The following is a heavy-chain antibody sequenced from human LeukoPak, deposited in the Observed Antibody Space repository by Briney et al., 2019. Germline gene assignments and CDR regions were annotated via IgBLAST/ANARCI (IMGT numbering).Heavy chain of an antibody. CDR1: GFTFSSYG. J-gene: IGHJ4*02. D-gene: IGHD3-10*01. Sequence: GRSLRLSCAASGFTFSSYGMHWVRQAPGKGLEGVAVISYDGSNKYYADSVKGRFTISRDNSKNTLYLQMNSLRAEDTAVYYCAKQGHYYGSGSSFNGYYFDYWGQGTLVTVSS. CDR2: ISYDGSNK. V-gene: IGHV3-30*18. CDR3: AKQGHYYGSGSSFNGYYFDY.